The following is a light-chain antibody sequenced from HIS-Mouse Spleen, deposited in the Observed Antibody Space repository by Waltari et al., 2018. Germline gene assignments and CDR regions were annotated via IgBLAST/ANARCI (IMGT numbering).Light chain of an antibody. V-gene: IGLV2-23*01. Sequence: QSALTQPASVSGSPGQSSTISCTGTSSYVGSYNLVSWYQQHPGKAPKLMSYEGSKRPSGVSNRFSGSKSGNTASLTISGLQAEDEADYYCCSYAGSSTWVFGGGTKLTVL. CDR2: EGS. J-gene: IGLJ3*02. CDR3: CSYAGSSTWV. CDR1: SSYVGSYNL.